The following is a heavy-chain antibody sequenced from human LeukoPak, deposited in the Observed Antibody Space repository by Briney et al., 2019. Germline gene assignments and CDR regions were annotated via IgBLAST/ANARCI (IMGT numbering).Heavy chain of an antibody. CDR2: IHYTGGT. D-gene: IGHD5/OR15-5a*01. CDR1: GGSITRGSHY. V-gene: IGHV4-39*01. CDR3: ARRVSQGAYYYYFVDV. J-gene: IGHJ6*03. Sequence: PSETLSLTCTVSGGSITRGSHYWGRIRQAPGKGLEWIGTIHYTGGTYYNPSLRSRVTIYALTSKNQFSLKLNSVTATDTAVYYCARRVSQGAYYYYFVDVWGKGATVTVSS.